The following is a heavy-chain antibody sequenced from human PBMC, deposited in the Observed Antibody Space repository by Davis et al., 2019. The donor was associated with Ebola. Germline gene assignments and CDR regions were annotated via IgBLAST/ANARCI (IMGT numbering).Heavy chain of an antibody. V-gene: IGHV3-74*01. CDR3: ARWGYCSGGSCYYFDY. CDR1: GFTFSSYW. J-gene: IGHJ4*02. D-gene: IGHD2-15*01. Sequence: PGGSLRLSCAASGFTFSSYWMHWVRQAPGKGLVWVSRINSDGSSTSYADSVKGRFTISRDNAKNSLYLQMNSLRDEDTAVYYCARWGYCSGGSCYYFDYWGQGTLVTVSS. CDR2: INSDGSST.